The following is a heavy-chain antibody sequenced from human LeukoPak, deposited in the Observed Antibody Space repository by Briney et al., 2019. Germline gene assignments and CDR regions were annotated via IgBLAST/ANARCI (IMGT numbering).Heavy chain of an antibody. CDR3: ARIRRLWFGESGWFDP. CDR2: INHSGST. V-gene: IGHV4-34*01. Sequence: PSETLSLTCAVYGWSFSGYYLSWIRQPPGKGLEWIGGINHSGSTNYNPSLKSPVTISVDTSKNQFSLRLSSVTAADTAVYYCARIRRLWFGESGWFDPWGQGTLVTVSS. D-gene: IGHD3-10*01. J-gene: IGHJ5*02. CDR1: GWSFSGYY.